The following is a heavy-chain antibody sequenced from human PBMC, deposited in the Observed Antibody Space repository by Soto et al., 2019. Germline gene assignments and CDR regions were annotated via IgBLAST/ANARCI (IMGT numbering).Heavy chain of an antibody. CDR3: ARGMDYYKFDY. J-gene: IGHJ4*02. V-gene: IGHV4-34*01. Sequence: ASETLSLTCAVYGGSFSGYYWSWIRQPPGKGLEWIGEINHSGSTNYNPSLKSRVTIAVDTSKNQFSLKLSSVTAPDTAVYYCARGMDYYKFDYWGQRTLVTVSS. CDR1: GGSFSGYY. D-gene: IGHD1-26*01. CDR2: INHSGST.